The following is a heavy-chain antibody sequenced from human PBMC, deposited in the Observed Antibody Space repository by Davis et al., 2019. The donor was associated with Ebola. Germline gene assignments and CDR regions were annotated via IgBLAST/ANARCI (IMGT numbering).Heavy chain of an antibody. J-gene: IGHJ2*01. CDR3: ARCTATQGYLFWYFDL. CDR1: GYSFTNYW. Sequence: PGGSLRLSCKGSGYSFTNYWIGWVRQMPGKGLEWMGIIYPGDSDTRYSPSFQGQVTISADKSISTAYLQWSSLKASDTAMYYCARCTATQGYLFWYFDLWGRGTLVTVSS. CDR2: IYPGDSDT. V-gene: IGHV5-51*01. D-gene: IGHD4-17*01.